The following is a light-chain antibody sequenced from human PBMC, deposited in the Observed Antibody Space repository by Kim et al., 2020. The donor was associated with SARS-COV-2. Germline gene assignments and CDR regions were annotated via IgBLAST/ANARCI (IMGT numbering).Light chain of an antibody. CDR1: SSDVGAYNY. CDR2: DVT. V-gene: IGLV2-14*03. Sequence: QSVLTQPASVSGSPGHTIAISCTGTSSDVGAYNYVSWYQQHPGRAPKLMIYDVTLRPSGVSDRFSGSKSGNTASLTLSGLQAEDEADYYCGSYATSSPWVFGGGTQLTVL. J-gene: IGLJ3*02. CDR3: GSYATSSPWV.